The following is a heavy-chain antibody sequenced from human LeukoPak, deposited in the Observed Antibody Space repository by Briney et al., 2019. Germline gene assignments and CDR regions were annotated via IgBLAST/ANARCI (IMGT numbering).Heavy chain of an antibody. V-gene: IGHV3-7*01. Sequence: PGGSLRLSCAASGGIFSSDGMTWGRQGPGKGLGGVANRKPGGSETYYVDSVKGRFTISRDNTKNLLYLQMNSLRGEDAAVYYCGGFGYEAAVDLWGQGTLVTVSS. CDR3: GGFGYEAAVDL. CDR1: GGIFSSDG. J-gene: IGHJ4*02. CDR2: RKPGGSET. D-gene: IGHD6-13*01.